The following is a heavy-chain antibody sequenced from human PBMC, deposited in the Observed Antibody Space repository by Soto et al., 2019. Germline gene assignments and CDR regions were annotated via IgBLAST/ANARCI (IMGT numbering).Heavy chain of an antibody. D-gene: IGHD6-19*01. J-gene: IGHJ6*02. CDR2: IWYDGSNK. V-gene: IGHV3-33*01. CDR3: ARDQIAVAGTAYYYGMDV. Sequence: QVQLVESGGGVVQPGRSLRLSCAASGFTFSSYGMHWVRQAPGKGLEWVAVIWYDGSNKYYADSVKGRFTISRDNSKNTLYLQMNSLRAEDTAVYYCARDQIAVAGTAYYYGMDVWGQGTTVTVSS. CDR1: GFTFSSYG.